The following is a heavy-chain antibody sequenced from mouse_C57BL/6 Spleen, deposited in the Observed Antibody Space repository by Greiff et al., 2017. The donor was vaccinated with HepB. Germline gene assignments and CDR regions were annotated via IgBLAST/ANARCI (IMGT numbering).Heavy chain of an antibody. J-gene: IGHJ4*01. V-gene: IGHV1-18*01. CDR3: ARRDDSPPYYAMDY. D-gene: IGHD2-12*01. Sequence: EVQLQQSGPELVKPGASVKIPCKASGYTFTDYNMDWVKQSHGKSLEWIGDINPNNGGTIYNQKFKGKATLTVDKSSSTAYMELRSLTSEDTAVYYCARRDDSPPYYAMDYWGQGTSVTVSS. CDR2: INPNNGGT. CDR1: GYTFTDYN.